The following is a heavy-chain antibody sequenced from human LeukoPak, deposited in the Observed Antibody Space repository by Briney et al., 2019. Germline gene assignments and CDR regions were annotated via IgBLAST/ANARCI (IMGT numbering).Heavy chain of an antibody. CDR1: GYTFTSYY. Sequence: ASVKVSCKASGYTFTSYYMHWVRQAPGQGLEWMGIINPSGGSTSYAQKFQGRVTMTRDTSTSTVYMELSSLRSEDTAVYYCARLGNLDYSNYEDAFDIWGQGTMVTVSS. D-gene: IGHD4-11*01. CDR3: ARLGNLDYSNYEDAFDI. V-gene: IGHV1-46*01. CDR2: INPSGGST. J-gene: IGHJ3*02.